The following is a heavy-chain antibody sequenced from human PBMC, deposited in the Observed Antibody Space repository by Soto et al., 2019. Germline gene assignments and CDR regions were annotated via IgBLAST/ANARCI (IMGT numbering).Heavy chain of an antibody. D-gene: IGHD1-26*01. CDR2: ISYDGSNK. Sequence: GGSLRLSCAASGFTFSSYGMHWVRQAPGKGLEWVAVISYDGSNKYYADSVKGRFTISRDNSKNTLYLQMNSLRAEDTAVYYCAKDRRVGATAYYYYYGMDVWGQGTTVTVSS. J-gene: IGHJ6*02. V-gene: IGHV3-30*18. CDR1: GFTFSSYG. CDR3: AKDRRVGATAYYYYYGMDV.